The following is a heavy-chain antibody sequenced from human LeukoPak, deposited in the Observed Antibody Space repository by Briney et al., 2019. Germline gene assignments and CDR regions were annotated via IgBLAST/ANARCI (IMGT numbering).Heavy chain of an antibody. CDR1: GFTFSSYA. D-gene: IGHD3-10*01. Sequence: PGGSLRLSCAASGFTFSSYAMTRVRQAPGKGLEWVSVISGSGGSTYYADSVKGRFTISRDNSKNTLDLQMNSLRAKDTAVYYCASGEGTTYYYSSGSYYRLDYWGQGTLVTVSS. CDR3: ASGEGTTYYYSSGSYYRLDY. CDR2: ISGSGGST. V-gene: IGHV3-23*01. J-gene: IGHJ4*02.